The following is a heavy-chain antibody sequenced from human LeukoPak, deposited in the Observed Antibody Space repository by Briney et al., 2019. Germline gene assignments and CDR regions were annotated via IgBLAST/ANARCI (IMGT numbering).Heavy chain of an antibody. V-gene: IGHV1-2*02. J-gene: IGHJ3*02. CDR1: GYTFTDPY. Sequence: ASVKVSCKASGYTFTDPYIHWVRQAPGQGFEWMGWINPGSGATMFAQKFQGRVSVTRDTSINTAYMDLSRLRSDDTALYFCARARLWAYDIWGQGTKVTVSS. CDR2: INPGSGAT. CDR3: ARARLWAYDI. D-gene: IGHD2-21*01.